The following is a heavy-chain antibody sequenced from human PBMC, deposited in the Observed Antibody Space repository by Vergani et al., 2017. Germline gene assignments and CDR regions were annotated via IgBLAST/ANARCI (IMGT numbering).Heavy chain of an antibody. Sequence: QVQLVQSGAEVKKPGASVKVSCKVSGYTLTELSMHWVRQAPGKGLEWMGGFDPEDGETIYEQKFQGRVTMTEDTSTDTAYMELSSLRSEDTAVYYCATHDFWSGYINYYYMDVWGKGTTVTVSS. J-gene: IGHJ6*03. V-gene: IGHV1-24*01. CDR2: FDPEDGET. CDR3: ATHDFWSGYINYYYMDV. CDR1: GYTLTELS. D-gene: IGHD3-3*01.